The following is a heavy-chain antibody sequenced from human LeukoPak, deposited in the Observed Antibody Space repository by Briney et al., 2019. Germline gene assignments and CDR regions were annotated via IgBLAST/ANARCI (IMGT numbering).Heavy chain of an antibody. Sequence: TLSLTRAVSGGSISSGGYSWSWIRQPPGKGLEWIGYIYHSGSTYYNPSLKSRVTISVDRSKNQFPLKLSSVTAADTAVYYCASRYSSSWYYFDYWGQGTLVTVSS. CDR2: IYHSGST. CDR3: ASRYSSSWYYFDY. D-gene: IGHD6-13*01. J-gene: IGHJ4*02. CDR1: GGSISSGGYS. V-gene: IGHV4-30-2*01.